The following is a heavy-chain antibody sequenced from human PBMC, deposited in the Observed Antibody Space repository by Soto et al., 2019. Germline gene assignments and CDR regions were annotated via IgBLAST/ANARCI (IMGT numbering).Heavy chain of an antibody. V-gene: IGHV1-18*01. D-gene: IGHD4-17*01. CDR2: ISAYNGNT. CDR3: ARLDYGDYYYGTDV. Sequence: ASVKVSCKASGYTFTSYGISWVRQAPGQGLEWMGWISAYNGNTNYAQKLQGRVTMTTDTSTSTAYMELRSLRSVDTAVYYCARLDYGDYYYGTDVWGRGTTVTVSS. J-gene: IGHJ6*04. CDR1: GYTFTSYG.